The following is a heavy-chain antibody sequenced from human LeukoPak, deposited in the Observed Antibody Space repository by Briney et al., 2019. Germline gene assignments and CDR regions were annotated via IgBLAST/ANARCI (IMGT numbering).Heavy chain of an antibody. Sequence: SETLSLTCAVYGGSFSGYYWSWIRQPPGKGLEWIGEINHSGSTNYNPSLKSRVTISVDTSKNQFSLKLSSVTAADTAVYYCARGGIAVAGNAGYFDYWGQGTLATVSS. D-gene: IGHD6-19*01. CDR1: GGSFSGYY. V-gene: IGHV4-34*01. CDR3: ARGGIAVAGNAGYFDY. CDR2: INHSGST. J-gene: IGHJ4*02.